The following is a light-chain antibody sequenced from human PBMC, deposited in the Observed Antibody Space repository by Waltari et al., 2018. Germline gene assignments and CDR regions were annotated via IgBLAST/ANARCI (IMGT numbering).Light chain of an antibody. CDR2: DAS. V-gene: IGKV1-5*01. CDR3: QQYNSDSQN. CDR1: RSIDSW. Sequence: DIQMTQSPSTLSASVGDRVTSTCRASRSIDSWLAWYQQKPGKAPKLLIYDASSLERGVPSRFSGSGSGTEFTLTISSLQPDDFATYYCQQYNSDSQNFGQGTKVEIK. J-gene: IGKJ1*01.